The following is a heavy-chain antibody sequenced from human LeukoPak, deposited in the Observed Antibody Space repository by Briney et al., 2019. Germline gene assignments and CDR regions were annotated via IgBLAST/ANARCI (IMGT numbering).Heavy chain of an antibody. CDR2: ISWNSGSI. J-gene: IGHJ6*02. Sequence: GRSLRLSCAASGFTFDDYAMTWVRQAPGKGLEWVSTISWNSGSIDYADSVKGRFTISRDNAKNSLYLQMKSLRAEDTALYYCAALILGGRVDGLDVWGPGTTVIVSS. D-gene: IGHD1-26*01. CDR1: GFTFDDYA. V-gene: IGHV3-9*01. CDR3: AALILGGRVDGLDV.